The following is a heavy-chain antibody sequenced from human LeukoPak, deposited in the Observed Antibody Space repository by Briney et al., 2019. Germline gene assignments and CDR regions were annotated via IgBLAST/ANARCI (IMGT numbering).Heavy chain of an antibody. J-gene: IGHJ4*02. CDR1: GGSISSGDYY. V-gene: IGHV4-30-4*01. CDR3: ARLFPAVTTLPYFDY. D-gene: IGHD4-17*01. CDR2: IYYSGST. Sequence: SQTLSLTCTVSGGSISSGDYYWSWIRQPPGKGLEWIGYIYYSGSTYYNPSLKSRVTISVDTSKNQFSLKLSSVTAADTAVYYCARLFPAVTTLPYFDYWGQGTLVTVSS.